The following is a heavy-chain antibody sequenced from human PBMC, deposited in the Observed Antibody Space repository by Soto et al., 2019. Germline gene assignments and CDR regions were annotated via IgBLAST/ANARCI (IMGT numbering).Heavy chain of an antibody. J-gene: IGHJ4*02. D-gene: IGHD3-22*01. V-gene: IGHV3-33*01. Sequence: QVQLVESGGGVVQPGRSLRLSCAASGFTFSSYGMHWVRQAPGKGLEWVAVIWYDGSNKYYADSVKGRFTISRDNSKNXLYLQMNSLRAEDTAVYYCARNYYDSSGYYYAAGYWGQGTLVTVSS. CDR2: IWYDGSNK. CDR3: ARNYYDSSGYYYAAGY. CDR1: GFTFSSYG.